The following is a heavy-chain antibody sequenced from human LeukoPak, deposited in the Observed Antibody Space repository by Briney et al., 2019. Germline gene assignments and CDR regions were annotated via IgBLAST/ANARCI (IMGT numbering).Heavy chain of an antibody. D-gene: IGHD3-10*01. J-gene: IGHJ4*02. CDR3: AREVRSYYLRAFGY. CDR1: GGSFSGYY. V-gene: IGHV4-34*01. CDR2: INHSGST. Sequence: SETLSLTCAVYGGSFSGYYWSWIRQPPGKGLEWIGEINHSGSTNYNPSLKSRVTISVDTSKNQFSLKLSSVTAADTAVYYCAREVRSYYLRAFGYWGQGTLVTVSS.